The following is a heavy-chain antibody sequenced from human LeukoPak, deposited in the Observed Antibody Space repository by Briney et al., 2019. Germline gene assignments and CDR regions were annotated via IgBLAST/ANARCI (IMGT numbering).Heavy chain of an antibody. CDR1: GGSITAGNHH. Sequence: SETLSLTCTVSGGSITAGNHHWGWIRQPPGKGLEWIGSAYYSGSIFSDTSHKSRVTISGDTSKNQFSLGLSSVTAADTAVYYCARLNPGYVTAPHDSWGQGMLVTVSS. CDR2: AYYSGSI. D-gene: IGHD3-16*01. J-gene: IGHJ5*01. CDR3: ARLNPGYVTAPHDS. V-gene: IGHV4-39*01.